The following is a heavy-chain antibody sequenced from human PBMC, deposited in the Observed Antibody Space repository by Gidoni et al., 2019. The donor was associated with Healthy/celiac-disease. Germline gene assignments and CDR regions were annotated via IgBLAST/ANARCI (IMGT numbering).Heavy chain of an antibody. CDR2: INPNSGGT. CDR3: ARGARYYYMDV. CDR1: GYTFTGYY. J-gene: IGHJ6*03. Sequence: QVQLVQSGAEVKKPGASVKVSCKASGYTFTGYYMHWVRQAPGQGLEWMGWINPNSGGTNYAQKVQGWVTMTRDTSISTAYMELSRLRSDDTAVYYCARGARYYYMDVWGKGTTVTVSS. V-gene: IGHV1-2*04.